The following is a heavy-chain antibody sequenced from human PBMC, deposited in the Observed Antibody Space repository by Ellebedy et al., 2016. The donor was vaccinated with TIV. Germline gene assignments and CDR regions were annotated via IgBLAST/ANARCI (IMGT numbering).Heavy chain of an antibody. CDR3: ASCSKMGWFDP. CDR1: GFTFSSYG. D-gene: IGHD4-11*01. V-gene: IGHV3-33*08. Sequence: PGGSLRLSCAASGFTFSSYGMHWVRQAPGKGLEWVAVIWYDGSNKYYADSVKGRFTISRDNSKNTLYLQMNSLRAEDTAVYYCASCSKMGWFDPWGQGTLVTVSS. J-gene: IGHJ5*02. CDR2: IWYDGSNK.